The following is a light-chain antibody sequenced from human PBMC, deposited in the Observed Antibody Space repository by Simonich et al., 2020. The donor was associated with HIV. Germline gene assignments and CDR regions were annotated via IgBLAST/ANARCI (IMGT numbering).Light chain of an antibody. J-gene: IGKJ2*01. Sequence: DIQMTQSPSSLSASVGDRVTITCQASQDIRNYLNWYQQKPGKAPKLLIYDASNLETGGPSRFRGSGSGSDFTFTISSLHPADIATYYCQQYDELPYTFGQGTKLEIK. CDR1: QDIRNY. CDR3: QQYDELPYT. CDR2: DAS. V-gene: IGKV1-33*01.